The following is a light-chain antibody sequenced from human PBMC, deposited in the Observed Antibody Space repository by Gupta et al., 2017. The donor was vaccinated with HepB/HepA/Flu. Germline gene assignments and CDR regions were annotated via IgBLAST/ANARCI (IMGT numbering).Light chain of an antibody. CDR2: GVS. CDR3: QQDGSSFS. J-gene: IGKJ4*01. Sequence: DIVLTQSPGTLSLSPGERATLSCGASQSVTYLAWYQQKPGQAPRLLIYGVSSRATGIPDRFSGSGSGTDFTLTISRLEPEDFAVYYCQQDGSSFSFGGGTKVEIK. V-gene: IGKV3-20*01. CDR1: QSVTY.